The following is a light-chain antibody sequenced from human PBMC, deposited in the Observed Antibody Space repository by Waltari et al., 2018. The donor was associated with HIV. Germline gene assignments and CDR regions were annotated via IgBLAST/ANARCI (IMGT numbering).Light chain of an antibody. CDR2: WAS. CDR3: QQYYSTPPT. CDR1: QSVLHSTNNTNY. V-gene: IGKV4-1*01. Sequence: DIVMTQSPDSLAASLGDRAATNYKSSQSVLHSTNNTNYLAWYKQKPGQPPKLLIYWASTRESGVPDRFSGSGSGTDFTLTISSLRAEDVALYYCQQYYSTPPTFGQGTKLEIK. J-gene: IGKJ2*01.